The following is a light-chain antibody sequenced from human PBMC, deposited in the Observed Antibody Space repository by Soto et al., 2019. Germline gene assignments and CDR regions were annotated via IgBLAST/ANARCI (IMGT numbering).Light chain of an antibody. V-gene: IGKV3-11*01. J-gene: IGKJ2*01. CDR1: QDISNF. Sequence: EIVLAQSPATLSLSPGERATLSCRASQDISNFLAWYQQRPGQAPRLLIYDASNRATGIPARFSGSGSGTDFTLTIVGREPEDFAIYYCQQRASWPPFTFGQGTKL. CDR2: DAS. CDR3: QQRASWPPFT.